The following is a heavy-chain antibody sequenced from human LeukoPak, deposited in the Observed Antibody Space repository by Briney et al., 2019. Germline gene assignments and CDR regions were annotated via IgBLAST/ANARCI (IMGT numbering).Heavy chain of an antibody. D-gene: IGHD4-17*01. CDR3: ARAPTTVTLDY. CDR2: IYYSGST. V-gene: IGHV4-59*08. J-gene: IGHJ4*02. CDR1: GGSISSYY. Sequence: SETLSLTCTVSGGSISSYYWSWIRQPPGKGLEWIGYIYYSGSTNYNPSLKSRVTISVDTSKNQFSLKLSSVTAADTAVYYCARAPTTVTLDYWAREPWSPSPQ.